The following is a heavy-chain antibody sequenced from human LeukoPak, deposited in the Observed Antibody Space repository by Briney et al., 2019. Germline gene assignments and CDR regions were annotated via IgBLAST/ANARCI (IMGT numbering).Heavy chain of an antibody. CDR3: AKASDYGDDEGSFDY. CDR2: ISGSGGST. Sequence: PGGSLRLSCAASGFTFSSYAMSWVRQAPGKGLEWVSAISGSGGSTYYADSVKGRFTISRDNSKNTLYLQMNSLRAEDTAVYYCAKASDYGDDEGSFDYWGQGTLVTVSS. CDR1: GFTFSSYA. J-gene: IGHJ4*02. D-gene: IGHD4-17*01. V-gene: IGHV3-23*01.